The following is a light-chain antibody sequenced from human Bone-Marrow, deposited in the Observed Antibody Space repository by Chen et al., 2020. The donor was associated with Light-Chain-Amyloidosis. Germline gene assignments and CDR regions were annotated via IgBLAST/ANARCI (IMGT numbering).Light chain of an antibody. V-gene: IGLV3-25*03. CDR3: QSADSSGTYEVI. CDR1: DLPTKY. J-gene: IGLJ2*01. Sequence: SLELTQPPSVSFSPGQPARLTCSGDDLPTKYAYWYQQKPGQAPVLVIHRDNERPSGISERFSGSSAGTTATLTISGVQAEDEADYHCQSADSSGTYEVIFGGGTKLTVL. CDR2: RDN.